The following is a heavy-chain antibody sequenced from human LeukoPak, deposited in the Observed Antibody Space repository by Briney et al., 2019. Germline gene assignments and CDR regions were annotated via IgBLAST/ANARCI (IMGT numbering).Heavy chain of an antibody. J-gene: IGHJ4*02. D-gene: IGHD3-22*01. V-gene: IGHV3-23*01. CDR1: GFTFSSYV. Sequence: GGSLRLSCAASGFTFSSYVMSWVRQAPGKGLEWVSAISGSGGRTYYADSVKGRFTISRDNAKNSLYLQMNSLRAEDTAVYYCAKDPDDSSGYIGYWGQGTLVTVSS. CDR2: ISGSGGRT. CDR3: AKDPDDSSGYIGY.